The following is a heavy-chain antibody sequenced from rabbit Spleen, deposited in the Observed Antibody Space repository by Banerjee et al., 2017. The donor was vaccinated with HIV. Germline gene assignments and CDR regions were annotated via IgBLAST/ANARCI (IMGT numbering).Heavy chain of an antibody. CDR2: IEPIFGNT. V-gene: IGHV1S47*01. CDR3: VRDQAGDADYGPYYLNL. D-gene: IGHD2-1*01. CDR1: GFDFSNYG. J-gene: IGHJ4*01. Sequence: QEQVKETGGGLVQPGGSLALSCTASGFDFSNYGVTWVRQAPGKGLEWIGYIEPIFGNTYYASWVNGRFTISSHNAQNTLYLQLSSLTAADTATYFCVRDQAGDADYGPYYLNLWGPGTLVTVS.